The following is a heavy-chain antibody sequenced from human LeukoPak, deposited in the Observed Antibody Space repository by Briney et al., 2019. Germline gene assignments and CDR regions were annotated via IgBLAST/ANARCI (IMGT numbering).Heavy chain of an antibody. CDR3: AKDRSCSRTSCYSPFDY. D-gene: IGHD2-2*01. V-gene: IGHV3-23*01. J-gene: IGHJ4*02. CDR2: ISGSGGST. CDR1: GFSFSNYA. Sequence: GGSLRLSFAASGFSFSNYAMSWVRQAPGKGLEWVSVISGSGGSTYYADSVKGRFTISRDNSKNTLYLQMNSLRAEDTTVYYCAKDRSCSRTSCYSPFDYWGQGTLVTVSS.